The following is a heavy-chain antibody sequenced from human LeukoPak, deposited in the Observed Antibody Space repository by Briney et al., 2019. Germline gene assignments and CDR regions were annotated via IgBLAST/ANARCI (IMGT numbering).Heavy chain of an antibody. CDR1: GYTFTSYG. V-gene: IGHV1-18*01. CDR2: ISAYNGNT. D-gene: IGHD6-6*01. Sequence: ASVKVSCKASGYTFTSYGISWVRQAPGQGLEWMGWISAYNGNTNYAQKLQGRVTMTTDTSTSTAYMELRSLRSDDTAVYYCARVPRLARPLVPDYYYYYMDVWGKGTTVTVSS. J-gene: IGHJ6*03. CDR3: ARVPRLARPLVPDYYYYYMDV.